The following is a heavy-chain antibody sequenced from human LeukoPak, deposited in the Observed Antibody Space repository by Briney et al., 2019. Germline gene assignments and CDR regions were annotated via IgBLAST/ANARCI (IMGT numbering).Heavy chain of an antibody. CDR3: ARGYISSSWSLFDY. D-gene: IGHD6-6*01. Sequence: SGGSLRLSCAASGFTFSSYAMSWVRQAPGKGLEWVSAISGSGGSTYYADSVKGRFTISRDNSKNTLYLQMNGLRAGDTAVYYCARGYISSSWSLFDYWGQGTLVTVSS. V-gene: IGHV3-23*01. CDR1: GFTFSSYA. CDR2: ISGSGGST. J-gene: IGHJ4*02.